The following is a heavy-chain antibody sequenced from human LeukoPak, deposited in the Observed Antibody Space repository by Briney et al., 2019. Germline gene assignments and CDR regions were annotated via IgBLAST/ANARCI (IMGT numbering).Heavy chain of an antibody. CDR3: ARDYSESTSSSLDY. J-gene: IGHJ4*02. V-gene: IGHV3-30-3*01. CDR2: ISYDGSNK. Sequence: PGRSLRLSCAASGFTFSSYAMDWVRQAPGKGLEWVAVISYDGSNKYYADSVKGRFTISRDNSKNTLYLQMNSLRAEDTAVYYCARDYSESTSSSLDYWGQGTLVTVSS. CDR1: GFTFSSYA. D-gene: IGHD6-13*01.